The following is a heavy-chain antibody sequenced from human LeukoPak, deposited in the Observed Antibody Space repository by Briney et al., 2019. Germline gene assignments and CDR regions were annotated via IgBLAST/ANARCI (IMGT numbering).Heavy chain of an antibody. V-gene: IGHV3-7*03. Sequence: GGSLRLSCTASGFTFSSYWMTWVRQAPGKGLEWVANIKQDGSEKNYVDSVKGRFTISRDNAKNSLHLQMNSLRAEDTAVYYCARDRGDYAGGAFDIWGQGTMVAVSS. CDR3: ARDRGDYAGGAFDI. CDR2: IKQDGSEK. D-gene: IGHD4-17*01. CDR1: GFTFSSYW. J-gene: IGHJ3*02.